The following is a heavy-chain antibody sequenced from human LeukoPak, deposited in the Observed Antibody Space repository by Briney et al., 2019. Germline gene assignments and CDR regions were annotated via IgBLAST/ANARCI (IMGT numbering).Heavy chain of an antibody. CDR2: INRGGNT. J-gene: IGHJ4*01. Sequence: SETLSLTCAVYVGSLSDYYWSWIRQPPGKGLEWIGEINRGGNTTYNPSLKSRVTISIDTSKNQFFLRLNSVTAADTAVYYCARQGSAAAFFDYWGHGNLAIISS. CDR3: ARQGSAAAFFDY. V-gene: IGHV4-34*01. CDR1: VGSLSDYY. D-gene: IGHD2-2*01.